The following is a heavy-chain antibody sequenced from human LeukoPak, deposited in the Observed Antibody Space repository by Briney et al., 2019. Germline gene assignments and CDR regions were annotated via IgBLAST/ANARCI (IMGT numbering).Heavy chain of an antibody. CDR3: AKSYKVIVEGYKSGYYFDY. CDR2: ISYDGSNK. CDR1: GFTFSSYA. Sequence: GGSLRLSCAASGFTFSSYAMHWVRQAPGKGLEWVAVISYDGSNKYYADSVKGRFTISRDNSKNTLYPRINSLRADDTAVYYCAKSYKVIVEGYKSGYYFDYWGQGTLVTVSS. D-gene: IGHD3-22*01. V-gene: IGHV3-30*04. J-gene: IGHJ4*02.